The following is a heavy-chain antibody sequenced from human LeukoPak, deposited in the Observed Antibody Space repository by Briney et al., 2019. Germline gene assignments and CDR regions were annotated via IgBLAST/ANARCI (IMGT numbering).Heavy chain of an antibody. Sequence: GGSLRLSCAASGFTFSSYWMSWVRQAPGKGLEWVAFVRYDGSNKYYADSVKGRFTVSRDNSKNTLYLQMKSLRAEDTAVYYCAKGGGYEAQYYYYYLDVWGKGTTVTISS. J-gene: IGHJ6*03. D-gene: IGHD5-12*01. CDR2: VRYDGSNK. CDR1: GFTFSSYW. V-gene: IGHV3-30*02. CDR3: AKGGGYEAQYYYYYLDV.